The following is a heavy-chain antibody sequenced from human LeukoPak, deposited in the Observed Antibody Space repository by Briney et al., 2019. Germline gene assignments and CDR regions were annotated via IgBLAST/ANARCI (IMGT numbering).Heavy chain of an antibody. J-gene: IGHJ6*02. V-gene: IGHV3-21*01. CDR1: GFTFSSYS. Sequence: GVLRLSCAASGFTFSSYSMNWVRQAPGKGLEWVSSISSSSSYIYYADSVKGRFTISRDNAKNSLYLQMNSLRAEDTAVYYCARDLSPLYYYYGMDVWGQGTTVNVSS. CDR2: ISSSSSYI. CDR3: ARDLSPLYYYYGMDV.